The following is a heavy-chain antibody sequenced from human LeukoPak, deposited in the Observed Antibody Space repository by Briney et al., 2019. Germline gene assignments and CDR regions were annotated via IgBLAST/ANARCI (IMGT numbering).Heavy chain of an antibody. Sequence: GGSLRLSCAASGFTFSSSAMSWVRQAPGKGLEWVSTISGSDSSTHYADSVKGRFTISRDNSKNTLYLQMNSLRAEDTAVYYCAGELRYFDWIIDYWGQGTLVTVSS. CDR3: AGELRYFDWIIDY. J-gene: IGHJ4*02. D-gene: IGHD3-9*01. CDR1: GFTFSSSA. V-gene: IGHV3-23*01. CDR2: ISGSDSST.